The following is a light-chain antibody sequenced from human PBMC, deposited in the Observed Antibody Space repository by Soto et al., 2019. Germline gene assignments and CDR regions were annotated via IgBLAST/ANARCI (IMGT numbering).Light chain of an antibody. CDR2: AAS. J-gene: IGKJ1*01. V-gene: IGKV1-39*01. CDR3: QQRSITLYT. Sequence: DIQMTHSPSSLSASVGDRVTITCRASQSISSYLNWYQQKPGKAPKLLIYAASSLHSRFPSSFSSRGSVTDFTIQISSLQPDDLEPYYCQQRSITLYTFGQGTTLES. CDR1: QSISSY.